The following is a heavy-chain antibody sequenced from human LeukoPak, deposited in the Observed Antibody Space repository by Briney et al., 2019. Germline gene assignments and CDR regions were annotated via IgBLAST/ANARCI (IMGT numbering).Heavy chain of an antibody. CDR3: AREWGIAAAGTGAPDY. CDR2: ISAYNGNT. J-gene: IGHJ4*02. V-gene: IGHV1-18*01. D-gene: IGHD6-13*01. CDR1: GYTFTSYG. Sequence: GASVKVSCKASGYTFTSYGISWVRQAPGQGLEWMGWISAYNGNTNYAQKLQGRVTMTTDTSTSTAYMELRSLRSDDTAVYYCAREWGIAAAGTGAPDYWGQGTLVTVSS.